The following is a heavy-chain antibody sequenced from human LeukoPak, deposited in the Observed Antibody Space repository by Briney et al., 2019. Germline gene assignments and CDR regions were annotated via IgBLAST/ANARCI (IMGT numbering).Heavy chain of an antibody. CDR2: ISYDGSNK. D-gene: IGHD6-6*01. Sequence: PGGSLRLSCAASGFTFSSYAMHWVRQAPGKGLEWVAVISYDGSNKYYADSVKGRFTISRDNSKNTLYLQMNSLRAEDTAVYYCAKFWSSSSSNMDVWGKGTTVTVSS. J-gene: IGHJ6*03. CDR3: AKFWSSSSSNMDV. CDR1: GFTFSSYA. V-gene: IGHV3-30-3*02.